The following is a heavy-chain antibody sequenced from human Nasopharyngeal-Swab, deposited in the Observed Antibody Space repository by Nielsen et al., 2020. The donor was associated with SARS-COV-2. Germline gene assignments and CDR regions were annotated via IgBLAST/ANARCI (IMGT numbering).Heavy chain of an antibody. CDR3: AREPPHYYDSSGLASNWFDP. CDR2: IIPILGIA. Sequence: WVRQAPGQGLEWMGRIIPILGIANYAQKFQGRVTITADKSTSTAYMELSSPRSEDTAVYYCAREPPHYYDSSGLASNWFDPWGQGTLVTVSS. V-gene: IGHV1-69*04. D-gene: IGHD3-22*01. J-gene: IGHJ5*02.